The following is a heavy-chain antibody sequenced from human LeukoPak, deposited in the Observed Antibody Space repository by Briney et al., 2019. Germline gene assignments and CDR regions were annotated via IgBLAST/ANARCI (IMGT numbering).Heavy chain of an antibody. Sequence: GGSLRLSCAASGFTFSTYAMTWVRQAPGKGLEWVSLISSSGANAYYADSVKGRFTISRDNSKNTLYLQMNNLRGEDTAEYYCAKDMELASWGQGTLVTVS. D-gene: IGHD1-26*01. CDR3: AKDMELAS. J-gene: IGHJ5*02. CDR1: GFTFSTYA. V-gene: IGHV3-23*01. CDR2: ISSSGANA.